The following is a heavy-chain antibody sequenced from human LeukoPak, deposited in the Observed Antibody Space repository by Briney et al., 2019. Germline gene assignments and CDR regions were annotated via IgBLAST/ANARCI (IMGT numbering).Heavy chain of an antibody. V-gene: IGHV1-18*01. D-gene: IGHD3-16*01. CDR3: ARDLGDSPGYMDV. CDR2: VSAYNAYT. CDR1: GYTFTSCG. J-gene: IGHJ6*03. Sequence: ASVKVSCKASGYTFTSCGISWVRQAPGQGLEWMGWVSAYNAYTNYAQKLQGRVTMTTATSTSTAYMELRSLRSDDTAMYYCARDLGDSPGYMDVWGKGTTVTVS.